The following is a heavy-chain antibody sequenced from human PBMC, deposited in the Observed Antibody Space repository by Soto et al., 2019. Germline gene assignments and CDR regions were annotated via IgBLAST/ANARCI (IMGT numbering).Heavy chain of an antibody. CDR2: INAGNGNT. V-gene: IGHV1-3*05. CDR1: GYTFTSYA. D-gene: IGHD6-25*01. J-gene: IGHJ6*02. Sequence: QVQLVQSGAEEKKPGASVKVSCKASGYTFTSYAMHWVRQAPGQRLEWMGWINAGNGNTKYSQKFQGRVTITRDTPGGSAYMELSSQRSEDTAVYYCASDRGEAAFDPRDYYYYGMDVWGQGTTVTVSS. CDR3: ASDRGEAAFDPRDYYYYGMDV.